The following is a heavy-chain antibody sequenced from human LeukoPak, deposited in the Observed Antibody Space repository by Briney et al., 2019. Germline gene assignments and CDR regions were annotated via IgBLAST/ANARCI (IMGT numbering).Heavy chain of an antibody. CDR3: ARLTDYYGSGSYYIGRYFDY. Sequence: PSETLSLTCTVSGGSISSGSYYWRWIRQPAGKGLEWIGRIYTSGSTNYNPSLKSRVTISVDTSKNQFSLKLSSVTAADTAVYYCARLTDYYGSGSYYIGRYFDYWGQGTLITVSS. CDR2: IYTSGST. J-gene: IGHJ4*02. D-gene: IGHD3-10*01. V-gene: IGHV4-61*02. CDR1: GGSISSGSYY.